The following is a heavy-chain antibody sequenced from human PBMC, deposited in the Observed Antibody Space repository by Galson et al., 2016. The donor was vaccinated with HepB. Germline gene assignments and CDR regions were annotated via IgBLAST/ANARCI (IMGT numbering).Heavy chain of an antibody. V-gene: IGHV3-74*01. CDR2: LRSVGSST. Sequence: SLRLSCAASGFTFSRHWMHWVRQAPGKGLVCVSRLRSVGSSTYYADSVKGRFTISRDNAKNTLYLQMNSLRAEDTAVYYCRIGAAGIDYWGQGTLVTVSS. D-gene: IGHD6-13*01. J-gene: IGHJ4*02. CDR3: RIGAAGIDY. CDR1: GFTFSRHW.